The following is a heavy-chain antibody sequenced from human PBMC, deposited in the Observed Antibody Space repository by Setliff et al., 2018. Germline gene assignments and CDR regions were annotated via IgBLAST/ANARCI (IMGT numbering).Heavy chain of an antibody. Sequence: GESLKISCTTSGFTFFSYTMNWVRQAPGKGLEWVSAITDDGGTTHYAGSVKGRFTIARDNSNSTLYLQMNSLRVEDTAPYYCAKSSGSSSSTNLEYLGPGTLVTVSS. D-gene: IGHD6-6*01. CDR1: GFTFFSYT. CDR3: AKSSGSSSSTNLEY. V-gene: IGHV3-23*01. J-gene: IGHJ4*02. CDR2: ITDDGGTT.